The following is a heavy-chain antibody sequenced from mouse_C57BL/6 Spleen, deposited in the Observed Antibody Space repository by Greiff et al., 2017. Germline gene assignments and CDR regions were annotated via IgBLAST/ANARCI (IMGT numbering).Heavy chain of an antibody. CDR1: GYTFTSYW. Sequence: VQLQQSGAELVKPGASVKLSCKASGYTFTSYWMHWVKQRPGRGLEWIGRIDPHSGGTKYNEKFKSKATLTVDKPSSTAYMQLSSLTSEASAVYYCARTGKTGTLYYFDYWGQGTTLTVSS. V-gene: IGHV1-72*01. CDR3: ARTGKTGTLYYFDY. CDR2: IDPHSGGT. D-gene: IGHD4-1*01. J-gene: IGHJ2*01.